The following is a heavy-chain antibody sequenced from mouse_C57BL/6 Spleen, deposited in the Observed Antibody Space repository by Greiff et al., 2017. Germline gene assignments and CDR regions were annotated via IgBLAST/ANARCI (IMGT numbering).Heavy chain of an antibody. CDR1: GYAFSSSW. Sequence: QVQLQQSGPELVKPGASVKISCKASGYAFSSSWMNWVKQRPGTGLEWIGRIYPGDGDTNYNGKFKGKATLTVDKSSSTAYMQLSSLTSEDSAVYVCAKGATVVGDYFDYWGQGTTLTVSS. V-gene: IGHV1-82*01. CDR3: AKGATVVGDYFDY. CDR2: IYPGDGDT. D-gene: IGHD1-1*01. J-gene: IGHJ2*01.